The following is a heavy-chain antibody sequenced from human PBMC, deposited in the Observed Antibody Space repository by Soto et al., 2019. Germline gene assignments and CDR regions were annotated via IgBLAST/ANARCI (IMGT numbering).Heavy chain of an antibody. CDR3: ARDHYCSGDTCYLISFDY. D-gene: IGHD2-15*01. J-gene: IGHJ4*02. V-gene: IGHV3-48*02. Sequence: GGSLRLSCAASGFTFSSYDMSWVRQAPGKGLEWVSFISSSGDTIHYADSVKGRFTVSRDNAKNSLYLQMNSLRDEDTTVYYCARDHYCSGDTCYLISFDYWGQGTQVTVSS. CDR2: ISSSGDTI. CDR1: GFTFSSYD.